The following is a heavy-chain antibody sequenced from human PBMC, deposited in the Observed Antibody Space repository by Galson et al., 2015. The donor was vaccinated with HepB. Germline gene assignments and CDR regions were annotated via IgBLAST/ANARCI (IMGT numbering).Heavy chain of an antibody. J-gene: IGHJ4*02. Sequence: SLRLSCAASGFTFSSYAMHWVRQAPGKGLEWVAVISYDGSNKYYADSVKGRFTISRDNSKNTLYLQMNSLRAEDTAVYYCAREYYYDSSGYYYPCFDYWGQGTLFTVSS. CDR2: ISYDGSNK. D-gene: IGHD3-22*01. V-gene: IGHV3-30*04. CDR1: GFTFSSYA. CDR3: AREYYYDSSGYYYPCFDY.